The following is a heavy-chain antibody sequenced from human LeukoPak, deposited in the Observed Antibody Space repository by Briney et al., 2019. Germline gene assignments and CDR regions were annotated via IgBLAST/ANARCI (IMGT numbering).Heavy chain of an antibody. D-gene: IGHD6-13*01. Sequence: SETLSLTCTVSGDSISPYYWGWIRQPPGKGLEWIGYLHYSGSTNYNPSLKSRVTISVDTPKNQFSLKLSSVTAADTAVYYCSRRSRAAAGGAFDIWRLGTRVTVSS. J-gene: IGHJ3*02. CDR2: LHYSGST. CDR1: GDSISPYY. CDR3: SRRSRAAAGGAFDI. V-gene: IGHV4-59*01.